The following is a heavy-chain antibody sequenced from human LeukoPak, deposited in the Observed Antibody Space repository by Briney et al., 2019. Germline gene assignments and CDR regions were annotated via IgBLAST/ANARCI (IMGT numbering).Heavy chain of an antibody. CDR1: GGSISSSSYY. Sequence: PSETLSLTCTVSGGSISSSSYYWGWIRQPPGKGLEWIGSIYYSGSTYYNPSLKSRVTISVDTSKNQFSLKLSSVTAADTAVYYCARDQTYYYDSSGYPWGQGTLVTVSS. J-gene: IGHJ5*02. CDR2: IYYSGST. V-gene: IGHV4-39*07. D-gene: IGHD3-22*01. CDR3: ARDQTYYYDSSGYP.